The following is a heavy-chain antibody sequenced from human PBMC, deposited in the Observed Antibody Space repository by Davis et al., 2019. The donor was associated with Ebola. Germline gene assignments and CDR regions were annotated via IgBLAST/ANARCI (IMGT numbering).Heavy chain of an antibody. J-gene: IGHJ5*02. CDR3: ARGWSGYYPWFDP. V-gene: IGHV4-4*07. Sequence: PSETLSLTCTVSGGSISSYYWSWIRQPAGKGLEWIGRIYTSGSSGSTNYNPSLKSRVTMSVDTSKNQFSLRLSSVTAADTAVYYCARGWSGYYPWFDPWGQGTLVTVSS. D-gene: IGHD3-3*01. CDR1: GGSISSYY. CDR2: IYTSGSSGST.